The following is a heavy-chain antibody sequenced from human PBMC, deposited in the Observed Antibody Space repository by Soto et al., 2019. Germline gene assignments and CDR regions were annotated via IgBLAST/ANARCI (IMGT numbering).Heavy chain of an antibody. Sequence: QLQLQESGPGLVKPSETLSLTCAVSGGSISSSSFYWGWIRQSPGKGLEWIGTIYYSETTYYNPSLKSRVTISVDTSKNQFSLKLSSVTAADTAVYYCAGHRWTARPSWHFDYWGQGTLVTVSS. CDR3: AGHRWTARPSWHFDY. J-gene: IGHJ4*02. D-gene: IGHD6-6*01. CDR2: IYYSETT. CDR1: GGSISSSSFY. V-gene: IGHV4-39*01.